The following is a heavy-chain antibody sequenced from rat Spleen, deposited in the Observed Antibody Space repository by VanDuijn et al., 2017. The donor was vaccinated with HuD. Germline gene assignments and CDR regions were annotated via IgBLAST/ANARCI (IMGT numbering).Heavy chain of an antibody. CDR1: GFTFSSFA. CDR3: ARRGNNHEE. D-gene: IGHD1-10*01. CDR2: ISYDGGNT. Sequence: EVQLVESGGGLVQPGRSLKLSCAASGFTFSSFALAWVRQAPTKGLEWVASISYDGGNTYYPDSVKGRFTISRDTAQNTLYLQMNSLRSEDTATYYCARRGNNHEEWGQGVMVTVSS. V-gene: IGHV5S13*01. J-gene: IGHJ2*01.